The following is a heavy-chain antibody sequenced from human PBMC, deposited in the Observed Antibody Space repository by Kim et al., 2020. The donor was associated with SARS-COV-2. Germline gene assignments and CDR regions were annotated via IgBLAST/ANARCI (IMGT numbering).Heavy chain of an antibody. Sequence: SETLSLTCTVSGGSISSYYWSWIRQPAGKGLEWIGRIYTSGSTNYNPSLKSRVTMSVDTSKNQFSLKLSSVTAADTAVYYCARGGRTRHISSSWPDYYYYGMDVWGQGTTVTVSS. J-gene: IGHJ6*02. CDR3: ARGGRTRHISSSWPDYYYYGMDV. CDR2: IYTSGST. D-gene: IGHD6-13*01. CDR1: GGSISSYY. V-gene: IGHV4-4*07.